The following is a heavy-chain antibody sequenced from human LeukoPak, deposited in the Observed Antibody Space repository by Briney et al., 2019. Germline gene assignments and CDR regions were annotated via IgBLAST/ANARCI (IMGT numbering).Heavy chain of an antibody. J-gene: IGHJ4*02. D-gene: IGHD3-10*01. V-gene: IGHV4-59*01. CDR3: ARGSFYGSPSPGFDY. Sequence: SETLSLTCTVSGGSISSYYWSWIRRPPGKGLEWIGYIYYSGSTNYNPPLKSRVTISVDTSKNQFSLKLSSVTAADTAVYYCARGSFYGSPSPGFDYWGQGTLVTVSS. CDR1: GGSISSYY. CDR2: IYYSGST.